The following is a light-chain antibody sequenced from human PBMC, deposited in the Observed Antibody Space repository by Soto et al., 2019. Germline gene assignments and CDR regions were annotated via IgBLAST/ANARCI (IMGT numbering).Light chain of an antibody. J-gene: IGKJ3*01. CDR3: MQALQTPGT. CDR2: LGS. CDR1: QSLLHSNGYNY. Sequence: DLVITQSPLSLPVTPGEPASISCRSSQSLLHSNGYNYLDWYLQKPGQSPQLLIYLGSNRASGVPDRFSGSGSGTDFTLKISRVEAEDVGVYYCMQALQTPGTFGPGTKVDIK. V-gene: IGKV2-28*01.